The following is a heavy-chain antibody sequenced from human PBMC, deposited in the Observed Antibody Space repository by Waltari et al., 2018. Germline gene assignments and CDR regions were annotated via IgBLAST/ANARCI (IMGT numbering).Heavy chain of an antibody. CDR3: ARAFYSGSYPFDY. CDR1: GGSINSSSYY. D-gene: IGHD1-26*01. V-gene: IGHV4-39*01. J-gene: IGHJ4*02. Sequence: QLQLQESGPGLVKPSETLSLTCTVSGGSINSSSYYWAWIRQPPGKGLEWIGSIYYSGSTYYNPSLKSRVTVSVDASKNQFSLKLSSVTAADTAVYYCARAFYSGSYPFDYWGQGTLVTVSS. CDR2: IYYSGST.